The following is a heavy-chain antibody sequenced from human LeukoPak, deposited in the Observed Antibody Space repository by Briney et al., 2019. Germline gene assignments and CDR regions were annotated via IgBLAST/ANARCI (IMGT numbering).Heavy chain of an antibody. CDR3: ARPPHYYDSSGGFDY. CDR1: GGTFSSYA. CDR2: IIPILGIA. D-gene: IGHD3-22*01. Sequence: ASVKVSCKASGGTFSSYAISWVRQAPGQGLEWMGRIIPILGIANYAQKFQGRVTITADKSTSTAYMELSSLRSEDTAVYYCARPPHYYDSSGGFDYWGQGTLVTVSS. V-gene: IGHV1-69*04. J-gene: IGHJ4*02.